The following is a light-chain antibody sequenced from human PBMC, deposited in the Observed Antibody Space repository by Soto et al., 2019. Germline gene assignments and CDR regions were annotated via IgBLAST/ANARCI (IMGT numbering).Light chain of an antibody. V-gene: IGKV1-5*01. CDR3: QQYNSYYT. J-gene: IGKJ2*01. Sequence: MTQSPSTLSASVGDRVTITCRASQSISSWLAWYQQKPGKAPKLLIYDASSLESGVPSRFSGSGSGTEFTLTISSLQPDDFVTYYCQQYNSYYTFGQGTKVDIK. CDR1: QSISSW. CDR2: DAS.